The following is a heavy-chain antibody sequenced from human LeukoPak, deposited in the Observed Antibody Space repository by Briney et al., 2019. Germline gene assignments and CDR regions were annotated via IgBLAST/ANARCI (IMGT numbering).Heavy chain of an antibody. CDR3: ARAHNWKYGSFDF. V-gene: IGHV3-21*01. CDR1: GFNFNAYS. D-gene: IGHD1-7*01. CDR2: ISRASESI. J-gene: IGHJ4*02. Sequence: GGSLRLSCAASGFNFNAYSMAWVRQAPGKGLEWVSIISRASESIFYADSVKGRFTISRDNAKNSLYLQMNSLRAEDTAVYYCARAHNWKYGSFDFWGQGTLVTVSS.